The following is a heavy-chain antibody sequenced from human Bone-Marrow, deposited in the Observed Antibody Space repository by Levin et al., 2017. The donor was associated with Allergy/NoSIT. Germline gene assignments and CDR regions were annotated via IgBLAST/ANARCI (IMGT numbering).Heavy chain of an antibody. Sequence: HLGGSLRLSCALSGVTRTYWIHWVRQAPGKGLEWISHIDNDGTTTHVADSVKGRFTISRDNDQNSLYLQMNSLRVEDTAVYYCTRGGRGTSYYWVFWGRGTLVTVSA. CDR3: TRGGRGTSYYWVF. CDR2: IDNDGTTT. J-gene: IGHJ4*02. D-gene: IGHD2-2*01. V-gene: IGHV3-74*01. CDR1: GVTRTYW.